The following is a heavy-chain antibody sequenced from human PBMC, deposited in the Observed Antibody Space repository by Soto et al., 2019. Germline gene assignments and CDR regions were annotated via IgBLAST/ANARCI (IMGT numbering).Heavy chain of an antibody. Sequence: PSETLSLTCTVSGGSISSYYWSWIRQPPGKGLEWIGYIYYSGSTNYNPSLKSRVTISVDTSKNQFSLKLSSLTAADTAVYYCARYSGYDYWFDPRGQGTLVTVPS. CDR2: IYYSGST. V-gene: IGHV4-59*01. CDR3: ARYSGYDYWFDP. J-gene: IGHJ5*02. CDR1: GGSISSYY. D-gene: IGHD5-12*01.